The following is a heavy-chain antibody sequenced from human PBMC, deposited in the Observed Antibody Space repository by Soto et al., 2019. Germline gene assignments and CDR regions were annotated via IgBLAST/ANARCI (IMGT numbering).Heavy chain of an antibody. Sequence: PGGSLRLSCAASGFTFSSYSMNWVRQAPGKGLEWVSSISSSSSYIYYADSVKGRFTISRDNAKNSLYLQMNSLRAEDTAVYYCARDRSCSSTSCYHYYYYGMDVWGQGTTVTV. CDR1: GFTFSSYS. D-gene: IGHD2-2*01. J-gene: IGHJ6*02. CDR3: ARDRSCSSTSCYHYYYYGMDV. V-gene: IGHV3-21*01. CDR2: ISSSSSYI.